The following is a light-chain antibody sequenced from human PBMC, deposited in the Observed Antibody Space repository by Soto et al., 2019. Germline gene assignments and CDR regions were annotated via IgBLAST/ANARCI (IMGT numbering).Light chain of an antibody. CDR3: CSDAR. CDR2: EGS. J-gene: IGLJ2*01. CDR1: SSDVGSYKL. V-gene: IGLV2-23*01. Sequence: QSALTQPASVSGSPGQSITISCTGTSSDVGSYKLVSWYQQHPGKAPKLMIYEGSKRPSGVSNRFSGSKSGNTASLTISGLQADDEADYYGCSDARFGGGTKLTVL.